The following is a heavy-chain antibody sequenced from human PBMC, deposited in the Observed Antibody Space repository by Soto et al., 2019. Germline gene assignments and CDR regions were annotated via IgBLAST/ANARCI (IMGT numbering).Heavy chain of an antibody. CDR3: GRVKDSRGWNVRLKGSQNFDY. V-gene: IGHV4-34*01. CDR1: GGSFSGDY. Sequence: SETLSLTCAVYGGSFSGDYWSWVRRPPGKGLEWIGEINHSGSTNYNPSLKSRVTISVDTSKKQFSLKLSSVTAADTAVYYCGRVKDSRGWNVRLKGSQNFDYWAQGPLVTVSS. D-gene: IGHD6-19*01. CDR2: INHSGST. J-gene: IGHJ4*02.